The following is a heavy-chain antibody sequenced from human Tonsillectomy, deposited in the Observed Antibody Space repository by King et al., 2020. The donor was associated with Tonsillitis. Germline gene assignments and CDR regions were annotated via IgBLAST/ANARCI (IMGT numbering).Heavy chain of an antibody. CDR2: IRYSSSYI. CDR1: GFTFSDYN. CDR3: ARDRRLRFALYAFDI. D-gene: IGHD3-3*01. V-gene: IGHV3-21*01. Sequence: EVQLVESGGGLVKPGGSLRLSCAASGFTFSDYNMNWVRQAPGKGLEWVSSIRYSSSYIYYADSVKGRFTISRDNAKNSLYLQMDSLRAEDTAVYYCARDRRLRFALYAFDIWGQGTMVTVSS. J-gene: IGHJ3*02.